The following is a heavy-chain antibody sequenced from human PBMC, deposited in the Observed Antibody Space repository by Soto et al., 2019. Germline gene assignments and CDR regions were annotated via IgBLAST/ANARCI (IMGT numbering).Heavy chain of an antibody. Sequence: QVQLQESGPGLVKPSQTLSLTCTVSGGSISGGGYYWTWIRQHPGKGLEWIGYIYYSGSTYYNPSLKIRVTISVDTSKNQFSLKLSSVTAADTAVYYCARVCGGDCHYGMDVWGQGTTVTVSS. CDR1: GGSISGGGYY. CDR2: IYYSGST. CDR3: ARVCGGDCHYGMDV. V-gene: IGHV4-31*03. J-gene: IGHJ6*02. D-gene: IGHD2-21*02.